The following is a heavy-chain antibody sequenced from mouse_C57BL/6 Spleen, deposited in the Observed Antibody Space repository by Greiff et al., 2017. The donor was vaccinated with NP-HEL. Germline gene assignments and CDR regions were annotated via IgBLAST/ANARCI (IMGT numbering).Heavy chain of an antibody. CDR1: GYAFSSSW. V-gene: IGHV1-82*01. Sequence: VQLQQSGPELVKPGASVKISCKASGYAFSSSWMNWVKQRPGKGLEWIGRIYPGDGDTNYNGKFKGKATLTADKSSSTAYMQLSSLTSEDSAVYFCAKGIYGSSAWFAYWGQGTLVTVSA. CDR2: IYPGDGDT. CDR3: AKGIYGSSAWFAY. D-gene: IGHD1-1*01. J-gene: IGHJ3*01.